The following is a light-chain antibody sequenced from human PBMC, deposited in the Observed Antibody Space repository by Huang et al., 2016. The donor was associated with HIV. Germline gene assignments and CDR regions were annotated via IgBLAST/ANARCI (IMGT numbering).Light chain of an antibody. Sequence: QLPQSPPSLSASVGHIIIIPCRASQDISNSFAWDQQKTGRAPKLLISGASTLQTGVPSRFSGDSAGTFFTLFISGLQPDDFATYYCQQHSTYPNTFGQGTRLDI. V-gene: IGKV1-13*02. CDR2: GAS. CDR3: QQHSTYPNT. J-gene: IGKJ5*01. CDR1: QDISNS.